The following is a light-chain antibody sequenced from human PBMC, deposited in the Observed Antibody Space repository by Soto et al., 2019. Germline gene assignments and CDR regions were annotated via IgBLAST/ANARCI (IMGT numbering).Light chain of an antibody. CDR3: QQYGSSPPIT. V-gene: IGKV3-20*01. CDR2: SAS. CDR1: QTVSRNY. Sequence: DIVLTQSPGTLSLSPGERATLSCRANQTVSRNYLAWYQQKPGQTPRLLIYSASNKATVIPDRFSGSGSGTDFTLTISRLEPEDFAVYYCQQYGSSPPITFGQGTRLEIK. J-gene: IGKJ5*01.